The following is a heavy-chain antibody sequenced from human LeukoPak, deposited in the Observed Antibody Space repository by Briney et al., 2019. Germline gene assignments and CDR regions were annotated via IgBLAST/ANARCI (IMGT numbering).Heavy chain of an antibody. J-gene: IGHJ3*02. V-gene: IGHV1-18*01. CDR3: ARDDPLQYYYDSSGYYAFDI. CDR1: GYTFTSYG. Sequence: GASVKVSCKASGYTFTSYGISWVRQAPGQGLEWMGWISAYNGNTNYAQKLQGRVIMTTDTSTSTAYMELRSLRSDDTAVYYCARDDPLQYYYDSSGYYAFDIWGQGTMVTVSS. D-gene: IGHD3-22*01. CDR2: ISAYNGNT.